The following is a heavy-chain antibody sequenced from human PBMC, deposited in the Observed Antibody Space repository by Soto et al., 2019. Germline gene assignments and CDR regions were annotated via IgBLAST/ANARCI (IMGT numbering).Heavy chain of an antibody. J-gene: IGHJ4*02. CDR2: IYWNDDK. CDR3: PHEVTSTRNRFAS. Sequence: SGPTLVNPTETLTLSGAFSGFSLRTSGVGVGWIRQPPGDALEWLALIYWNDDKRYSPSMKSRLTITKDTSKNQVVLIMNNMEAVATATSYSPHEVTSTRNRFASWGQGTLLTVSS. CDR1: GFSLRTSGVG. D-gene: IGHD2-21*02. V-gene: IGHV2-5*01.